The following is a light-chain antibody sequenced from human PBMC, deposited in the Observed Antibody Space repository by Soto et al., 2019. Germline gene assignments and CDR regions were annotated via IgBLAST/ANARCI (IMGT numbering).Light chain of an antibody. CDR1: QSLLHSNGYNY. CDR2: LGS. V-gene: IGKV2-28*01. CDR3: MQALQTPWT. J-gene: IGKJ1*01. Sequence: DIVMTQSPLSLPVTPGEPASISCRSSQSLLHSNGYNYLDWYLQKPGQSPQLLIYLGSNRASGVXDXXSGSGSGTDFTLKSSRVEAEDVGVYYCMQALQTPWTFGQGTKVEIK.